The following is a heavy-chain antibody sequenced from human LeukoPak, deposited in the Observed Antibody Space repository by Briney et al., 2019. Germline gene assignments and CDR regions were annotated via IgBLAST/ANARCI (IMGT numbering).Heavy chain of an antibody. V-gene: IGHV4-59*01. J-gene: IGHJ6*03. Sequence: PSETLSLTCTVPGGSISSYYWSWIRQPPGKGLEWIGYIYYSGSTNYNPSIKSRVTISVDTSKNQFSLKLSSVTAADTAVYYCARQWLNGYYYYYMDVWGKGTTVTVSS. CDR3: ARQWLNGYYYYYMDV. D-gene: IGHD6-19*01. CDR2: IYYSGST. CDR1: GGSISSYY.